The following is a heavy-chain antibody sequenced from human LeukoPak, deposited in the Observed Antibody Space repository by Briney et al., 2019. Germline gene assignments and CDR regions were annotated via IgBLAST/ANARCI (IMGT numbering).Heavy chain of an antibody. CDR3: ARGTVFRAFDL. D-gene: IGHD4-17*01. J-gene: IGHJ3*01. V-gene: IGHV3-53*04. CDR2: IYSGGYT. Sequence: GGSLRLPCAASGFNVSSNYMSWVRQAPGKGLEWVSVIYSGGYTYYADSVKGRFTIARHDSKNTVNLQMNSLRAEDTAVYFCARGTVFRAFDLWGQGTMVTVSS. CDR1: GFNVSSNY.